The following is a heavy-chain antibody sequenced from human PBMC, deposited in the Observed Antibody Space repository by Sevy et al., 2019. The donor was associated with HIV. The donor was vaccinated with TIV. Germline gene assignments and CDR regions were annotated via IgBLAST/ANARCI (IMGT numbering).Heavy chain of an antibody. Sequence: GGSLRLSCAASGFTFSKYSMSWVRQPPGKGLEWVSNLSFGCGEINHADSVKGRFNISRDNSKNSLYLQMNNLRAEYTAVYYCAREGCTKPHDYWGQGTMVTVSS. CDR2: LSFGCGEI. CDR3: AREGCTKPHDY. CDR1: GFTFSKYS. D-gene: IGHD2-8*01. V-gene: IGHV3-23*01. J-gene: IGHJ4*02.